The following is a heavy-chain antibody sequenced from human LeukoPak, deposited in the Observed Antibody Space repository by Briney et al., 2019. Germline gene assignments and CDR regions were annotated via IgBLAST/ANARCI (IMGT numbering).Heavy chain of an antibody. J-gene: IGHJ4*02. Sequence: SETLSLTCTVSGGSISSYYWSWIRQPPGKGLEWIGYIYTSGSTNYNPSLKSRVTISVDTSKNQSSLKLSSVAAADTAVYYCASTRSFYFDYWGQGTLVTVSS. CDR3: ASTRSFYFDY. CDR1: GGSISSYY. D-gene: IGHD6-6*01. CDR2: IYTSGST. V-gene: IGHV4-4*09.